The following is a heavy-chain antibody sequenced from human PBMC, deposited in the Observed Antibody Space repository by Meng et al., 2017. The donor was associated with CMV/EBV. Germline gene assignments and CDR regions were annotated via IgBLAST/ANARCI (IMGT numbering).Heavy chain of an antibody. CDR2: INPNSGDT. V-gene: IGHV1-2*02. CDR3: TRDAHLTTVTPNWFDP. CDR1: GDTVTDNY. J-gene: IGHJ5*02. Sequence: QLQRVQAVAELRKPRASVKVSCKASGDTVTDNYMHWVRQAPGQGLDWMGCINPNSGDTNYAQKFQGRVTMTRDTSISTAYMELSRLRSDDTAVYYCTRDAHLTTVTPNWFDPWGQGTLVTVSS. D-gene: IGHD4-17*01.